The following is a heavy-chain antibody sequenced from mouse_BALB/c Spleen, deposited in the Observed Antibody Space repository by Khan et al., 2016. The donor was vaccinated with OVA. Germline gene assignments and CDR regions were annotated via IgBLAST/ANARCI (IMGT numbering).Heavy chain of an antibody. CDR1: GYRFTSYL. CDR2: INPYNGAT. Sequence: EVQLQESGPELVKPGTSVKMSCKASGYRFTSYLIHWVKQKPGQGLEWIGYINPYNGATKYDEKFKGKATLTSDKSSNTAYMELSSLTSEDSAVYYCARGNWQSYYFDYWCQGTTLPVSS. V-gene: IGHV1S136*01. CDR3: ARGNWQSYYFDY. D-gene: IGHD4-1*01. J-gene: IGHJ2*01.